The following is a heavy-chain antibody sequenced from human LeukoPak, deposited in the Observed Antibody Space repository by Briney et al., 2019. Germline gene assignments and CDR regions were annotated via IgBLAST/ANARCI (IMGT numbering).Heavy chain of an antibody. CDR2: IKQDGSEK. J-gene: IGHJ6*03. CDR3: ARNPQEREGVLLWFGELFLNRYYYYYYMDV. CDR1: GFTFSSYW. Sequence: GGSLRLSCAASGFTFSSYWMSWVRQAPGKGLEWVANIKQDGSEKYYVDSVKGRFTISRDNAKNSLYLQMNSLRSDDTAVYYCARNPQEREGVLLWFGELFLNRYYYYYYMDVWGKGTTVTVSS. D-gene: IGHD3-10*01. V-gene: IGHV3-7*03.